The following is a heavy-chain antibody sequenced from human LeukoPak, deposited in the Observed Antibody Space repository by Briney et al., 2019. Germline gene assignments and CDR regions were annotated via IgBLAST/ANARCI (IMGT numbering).Heavy chain of an antibody. CDR3: ARNKLLVTPPDWFDP. CDR2: IIPIFGTA. D-gene: IGHD3-3*01. Sequence: SVKVSCKASGGTFSSYAISWVRQAPGQGLEWMGGIIPIFGTANYAQKFQGRVAITTDESTSTAYMELSSLRSEDTAVYYCARNKLLVTPPDWFDPWGQGTLVTVSS. V-gene: IGHV1-69*05. CDR1: GGTFSSYA. J-gene: IGHJ5*02.